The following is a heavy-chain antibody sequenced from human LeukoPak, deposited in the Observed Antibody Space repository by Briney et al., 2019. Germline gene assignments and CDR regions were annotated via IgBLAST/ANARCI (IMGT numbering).Heavy chain of an antibody. Sequence: PGGSLRLSCAASGFTFSSYSVSWVRQAPGKGLEWVSSISNSRNYIYYADSVKGRFTISRDNAKTSLYLQMNSLRAEDTAAYYCAELRITTIGGVWGKGTTVTISS. V-gene: IGHV3-21*01. CDR1: GFTFSSYS. D-gene: IGHD3-10*02. CDR3: AELRITTIGGV. CDR2: ISNSRNYI. J-gene: IGHJ6*04.